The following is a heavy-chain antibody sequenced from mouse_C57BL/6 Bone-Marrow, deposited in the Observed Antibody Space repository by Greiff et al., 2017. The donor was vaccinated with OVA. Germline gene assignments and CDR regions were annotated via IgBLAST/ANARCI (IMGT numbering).Heavy chain of an antibody. D-gene: IGHD2-4*01. CDR1: GFNIKDDY. CDR3: TTFYYDSSFDN. CDR2: IDPENGDT. V-gene: IGHV14-4*01. Sequence: EVQLQQSGAELVRPGASVKLSCTASGFNIKDDYLHWVKQRPEQGLEWIGWIDPENGDTEYASKFQGKATITADTSSNTAYLQLSSLTSEDTAVYYCTTFYYDSSFDNWGQGTTLTVS. J-gene: IGHJ2*01.